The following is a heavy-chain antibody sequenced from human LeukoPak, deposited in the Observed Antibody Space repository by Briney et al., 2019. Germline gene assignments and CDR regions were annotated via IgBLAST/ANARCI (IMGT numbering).Heavy chain of an antibody. CDR2: IYHSGST. J-gene: IGHJ4*02. CDR1: GYSISSGYY. CDR3: ARVRSSTACYFDY. D-gene: IGHD2-2*01. V-gene: IGHV4-38-2*01. Sequence: PSETLSLTCAVSGYSISSGYYWGWIRQPPGKGLEWIGSIYHSGSTYYNPSLKSRVTISVDTSKNQFSLNLSSVTAADTAVYYCARVRSSTACYFDYWGQGTLVTVSS.